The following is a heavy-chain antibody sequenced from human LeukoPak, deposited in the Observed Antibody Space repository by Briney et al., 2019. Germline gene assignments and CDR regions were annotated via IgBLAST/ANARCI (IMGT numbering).Heavy chain of an antibody. J-gene: IGHJ4*02. CDR3: AKVGAAVPIDY. CDR1: GFTFSSYA. V-gene: IGHV3-30-3*01. Sequence: GGSLRLSCAASGFTFSSYAMHWVRQAPGKGLEWVAVISYDGSNKYYADSVKGRFTISRDNSKNTLYLQMNSLRAEDTAVYYCAKVGAAVPIDYWGQGTLVTVSS. D-gene: IGHD1-26*01. CDR2: ISYDGSNK.